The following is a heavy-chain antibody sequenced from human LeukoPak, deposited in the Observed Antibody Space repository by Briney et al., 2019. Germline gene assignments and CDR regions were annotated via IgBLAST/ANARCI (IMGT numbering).Heavy chain of an antibody. V-gene: IGHV3-21*01. CDR2: ISSSSSYI. CDR1: GFTFSSYS. Sequence: GGSLRLSCAAPGFTFSSYSMNWVRQAPGKGLEWVSSISSSSSYIYYADSVKGRFTISRDNAKNSLYLQMNSLRAEDTAVYYCARVSISLAAFDIWGQGTMVTVSS. CDR3: ARVSISLAAFDI. J-gene: IGHJ3*02.